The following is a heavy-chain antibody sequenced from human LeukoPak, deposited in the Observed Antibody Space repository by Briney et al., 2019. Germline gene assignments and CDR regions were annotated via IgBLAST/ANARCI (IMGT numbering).Heavy chain of an antibody. Sequence: KSGGSLRLSCAASGFTFSDYYMSWIRQAPGKGLEWVSYISSSGSTIYYADSVKRRFTISRDNAKNSLYLQMNSLRAEDTAVYYCARDWSHAVTTSHFDYWGQGTLVTVSS. J-gene: IGHJ4*02. V-gene: IGHV3-11*04. CDR2: ISSSGSTI. CDR1: GFTFSDYY. D-gene: IGHD4-17*01. CDR3: ARDWSHAVTTSHFDY.